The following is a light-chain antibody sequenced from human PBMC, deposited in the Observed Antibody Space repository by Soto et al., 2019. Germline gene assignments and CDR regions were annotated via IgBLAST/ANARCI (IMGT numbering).Light chain of an antibody. CDR3: QQYNKWPLT. CDR1: QSVSSN. V-gene: IGKV3-15*01. CDR2: AAS. J-gene: IGKJ4*01. Sequence: EILMTQSPATLSVSPGERATLSCGASQSVSSNLAWYQQKPGQAPRLLIYAASTRATGIPARFSGSGSGTDFTLTISSLQSEDFAVYYCQQYNKWPLTFGGGTKVDIK.